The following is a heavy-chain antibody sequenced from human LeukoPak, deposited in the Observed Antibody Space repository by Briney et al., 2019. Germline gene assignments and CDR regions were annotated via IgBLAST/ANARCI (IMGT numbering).Heavy chain of an antibody. CDR2: IKQDGSEK. CDR1: GFTFSSYW. D-gene: IGHD6-13*01. J-gene: IGHJ5*01. Sequence: GGSLRLSCAASGFTFSSYWMSWVRQAPGKGLEWVANIKQDGSEKYYVDSVKGRFTISRDNAKNSLYLQMNSLRAEDTAVHYCAKNGIAGLGDNWFDSWGHGTLVTVSS. CDR3: AKNGIAGLGDNWFDS. V-gene: IGHV3-7*01.